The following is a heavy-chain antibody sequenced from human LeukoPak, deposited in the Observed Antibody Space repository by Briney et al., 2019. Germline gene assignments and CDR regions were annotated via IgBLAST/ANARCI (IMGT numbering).Heavy chain of an antibody. CDR2: TYYRSKLYN. J-gene: IGHJ3*02. CDR3: ARAPSYYGSGSYLTDASDI. CDR1: GDSFSSNSAA. Sequence: SQTLSLTCVLSGDSFSSNSAAWNWIRQSPSRGLEWLGRTYYRSKLYNDYAVSVKSRITINPDTSKNQFSLQLNSVTPEDTAVYYCARAPSYYGSGSYLTDASDIWGQGTMVTVSS. V-gene: IGHV6-1*01. D-gene: IGHD3-10*01.